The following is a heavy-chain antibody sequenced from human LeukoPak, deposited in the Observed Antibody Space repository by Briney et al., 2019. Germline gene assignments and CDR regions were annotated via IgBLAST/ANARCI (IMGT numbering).Heavy chain of an antibody. Sequence: ASETLSLTCTVSGASISTSYWYWIRQPPGKGLEWIGYIYYSGSTNYNPSLKSRVTISVDTSKNQFSLKLRSVTAADTAVYYCARHNYGDYFPALSLDYWGQGTLVTVSS. D-gene: IGHD4-17*01. V-gene: IGHV4-59*08. CDR3: ARHNYGDYFPALSLDY. J-gene: IGHJ4*02. CDR2: IYYSGST. CDR1: GASISTSY.